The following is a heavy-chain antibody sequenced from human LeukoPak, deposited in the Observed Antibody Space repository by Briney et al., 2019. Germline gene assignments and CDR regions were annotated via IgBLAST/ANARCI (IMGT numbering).Heavy chain of an antibody. Sequence: PGGSLRLSCAASGFTFSSYGMHWVRQAPGKGLEWVAFIRYDGSNKYYADSVRGRFTISRDNSKNTLYLQMNSLRAEDTAVYYCARVAVAGNWPHYYYYGMDVWGQGTTVTVSS. D-gene: IGHD6-19*01. V-gene: IGHV3-30*02. CDR2: IRYDGSNK. J-gene: IGHJ6*02. CDR1: GFTFSSYG. CDR3: ARVAVAGNWPHYYYYGMDV.